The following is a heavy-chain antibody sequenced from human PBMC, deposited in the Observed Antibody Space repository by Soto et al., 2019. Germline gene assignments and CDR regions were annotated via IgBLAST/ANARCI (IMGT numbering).Heavy chain of an antibody. CDR2: IYYSGST. V-gene: IGHV4-30-2*03. CDR3: ATPYPGYSSSSGWFDP. D-gene: IGHD6-13*01. Sequence: SETLSLTCAVSGGSISSGGYSWSWIRQPPGKGLEWIGYIYYSGSTYYNPSLKSRVTISVDTSKNQFSLKLSSVTAADTAVYYCATPYPGYSSSSGWFDPWGQGTLVTVSS. CDR1: GGSISSGGYS. J-gene: IGHJ5*02.